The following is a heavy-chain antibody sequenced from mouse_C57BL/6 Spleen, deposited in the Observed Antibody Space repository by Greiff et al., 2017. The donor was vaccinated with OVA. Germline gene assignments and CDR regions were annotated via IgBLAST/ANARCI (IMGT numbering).Heavy chain of an antibody. CDR2: IRSKSNNYAT. CDR3: VRPYDYDRGSFAY. Sequence: EVQVVESGGGLVQPKGSLKLSCAASGFSFNTYAMNWVRQAPGKGLEWVARIRSKSNNYATYYADSVKDRFTISRDDSESMLYLQMNNLKTEDTAMYYCVRPYDYDRGSFAYWGQGTLVTVSA. D-gene: IGHD2-4*01. CDR1: GFSFNTYA. J-gene: IGHJ3*01. V-gene: IGHV10-1*01.